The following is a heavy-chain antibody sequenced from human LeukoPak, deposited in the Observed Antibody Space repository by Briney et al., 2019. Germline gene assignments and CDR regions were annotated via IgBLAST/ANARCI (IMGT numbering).Heavy chain of an antibody. CDR1: GGSISSGSYY. D-gene: IGHD6-13*01. J-gene: IGHJ6*03. CDR3: ARDPAAAGYYYYYYMDV. CDR2: IYTSGST. V-gene: IGHV4-61*02. Sequence: SETLSLTCTVSGGSISSGSYYWSWIRQPAGKGLEWIGRIYTSGSTNYNPSLKSRVTISVDTSKNQFSLKLSSVTAADTAVYYCARDPAAAGYYYYYYMDVWGKGTTVTVSS.